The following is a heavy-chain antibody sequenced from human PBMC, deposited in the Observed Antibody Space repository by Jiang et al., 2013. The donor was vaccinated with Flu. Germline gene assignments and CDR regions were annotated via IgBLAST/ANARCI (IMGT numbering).Heavy chain of an antibody. CDR3: ARESLAASFDY. V-gene: IGHV3-53*01. D-gene: IGHD6-13*01. Sequence: SRDNSKNTLYLQMNSLRAEDTAVYYCARESLAASFDYWGQGTLVTVSS. J-gene: IGHJ4*02.